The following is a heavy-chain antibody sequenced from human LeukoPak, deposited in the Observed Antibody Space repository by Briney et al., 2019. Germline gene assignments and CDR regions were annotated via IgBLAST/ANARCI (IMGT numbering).Heavy chain of an antibody. CDR3: AKENSISWSEYFQH. Sequence: PGGSLRLSCAASGFTVSSCYMNWVRQAPGKGLEWVSSISSSSSYIYYADSVEGRFTISRDNAKNSLYLQMNSLRAEDTAVYYCAKENSISWSEYFQHWGQGTLVTVSS. CDR1: GFTVSSCY. V-gene: IGHV3-21*04. D-gene: IGHD6-13*01. CDR2: ISSSSSYI. J-gene: IGHJ1*01.